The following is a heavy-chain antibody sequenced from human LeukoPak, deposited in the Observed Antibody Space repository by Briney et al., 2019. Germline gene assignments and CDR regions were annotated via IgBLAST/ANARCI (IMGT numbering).Heavy chain of an antibody. V-gene: IGHV3-7*05. CDR1: GFTFSTFW. CDR3: AREMGWNYGDY. Sequence: GGSLRLSCAASGFTFSTFWMTWVRHPPGKGLEWVGNIKKDGSEKDYVDIVRGRFTSSRDNDKSSLYLQMNSVRAEDTAVYYCAREMGWNYGDYWGQGTLVTVSS. J-gene: IGHJ4*02. CDR2: IKKDGSEK. D-gene: IGHD1-7*01.